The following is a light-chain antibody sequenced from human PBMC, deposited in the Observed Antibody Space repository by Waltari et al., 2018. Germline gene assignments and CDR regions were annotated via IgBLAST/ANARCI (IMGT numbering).Light chain of an antibody. V-gene: IGLV2-8*01. CDR3: SSYAGSNDPVV. J-gene: IGLJ2*01. CDR2: EVS. CDR1: SSYVGGYNY. Sequence: QSALTQPPSASGSPGQSVAISCTGTSSYVGGYNYVPWYQQHPGKAPKLIIYEVSKRPSGVPDRFSGSKSGNTASLTVSGLQADDEADFYCSSYAGSNDPVVFGGGTKLTVL.